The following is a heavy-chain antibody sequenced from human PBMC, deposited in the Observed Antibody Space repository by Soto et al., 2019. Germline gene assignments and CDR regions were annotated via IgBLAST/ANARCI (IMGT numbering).Heavy chain of an antibody. CDR2: IFYIGST. CDR3: ARATWYTVADYYYYYMDV. CDR1: GGSISTYY. V-gene: IGHV4-59*08. D-gene: IGHD6-13*01. J-gene: IGHJ6*03. Sequence: PSETLSLTCTVSGGSISTYYWTWIRQPPGKGLEWIGYIFYIGSTNYNPSLKSRVTISLDTSKNQFSLNLRSVTAADAAVYYCARATWYTVADYYYYYMDVWGKGTTVTVSS.